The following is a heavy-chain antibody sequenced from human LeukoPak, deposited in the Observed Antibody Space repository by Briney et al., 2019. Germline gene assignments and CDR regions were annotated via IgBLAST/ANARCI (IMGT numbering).Heavy chain of an antibody. J-gene: IGHJ4*02. CDR3: TTGGSYTASTGDFDY. V-gene: IGHV3-15*01. CDR2: IPSKVGGETR. D-gene: IGHD2-2*02. Sequence: GGSLRLSCEASGFTFTNAWLNWVRQAPGKGLEWVGRIPSKVGGETRDYAAPVKGRFSLSRDDSKHMLYLEMNSLKTEDTAVYYCTTGGSYTASTGDFDYWGPGALVTVSS. CDR1: GFTFTNAW.